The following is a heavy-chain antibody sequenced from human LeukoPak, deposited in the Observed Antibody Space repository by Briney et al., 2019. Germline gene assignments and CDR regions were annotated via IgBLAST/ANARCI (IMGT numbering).Heavy chain of an antibody. Sequence: PGGSLRLSCAASGFTFSTYWMSWVRQAPGKGLEWVANIKQDGSEKYYVDSLKGRFTISRDNAKNSLYLQMNSLRAEDTAVYYCARDGIIAARPTWGQGTLVTVSS. D-gene: IGHD6-6*01. CDR2: IKQDGSEK. CDR1: GFTFSTYW. CDR3: ARDGIIAARPT. J-gene: IGHJ5*02. V-gene: IGHV3-7*01.